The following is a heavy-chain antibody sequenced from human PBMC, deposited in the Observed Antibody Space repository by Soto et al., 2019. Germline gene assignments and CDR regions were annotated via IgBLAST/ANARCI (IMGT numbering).Heavy chain of an antibody. J-gene: IGHJ4*02. V-gene: IGHV3-23*01. CDR1: GFTFSSYA. CDR2: ISGSGGST. CDR3: AKDLSAGTTFNYFDY. D-gene: IGHD1-1*01. Sequence: EVQLLESGGGLVQPGGSLRLSCSASGFTFSSYAMSWVRQAPGKGLEWVSAISGSGGSTYYADSVKGRFTISRDNSKNTLYLQMNSLRAEDTAVYYCAKDLSAGTTFNYFDYWGQGTLVTVSS.